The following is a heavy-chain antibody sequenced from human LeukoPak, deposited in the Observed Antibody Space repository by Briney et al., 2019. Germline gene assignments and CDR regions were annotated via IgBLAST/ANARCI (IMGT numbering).Heavy chain of an antibody. CDR3: ARDLGGVVPAARLDY. D-gene: IGHD2-2*01. J-gene: IGHJ4*02. Sequence: ASVKVSCKASGYTFTGYYMHWVRQAPGQGLEWMGWINPNSGGTNYAQKFQGRVTMTRDTSISIAYMELSRLRSDDTAVYYCARDLGGVVPAARLDYWGQGTLVTVSS. CDR2: INPNSGGT. V-gene: IGHV1-2*02. CDR1: GYTFTGYY.